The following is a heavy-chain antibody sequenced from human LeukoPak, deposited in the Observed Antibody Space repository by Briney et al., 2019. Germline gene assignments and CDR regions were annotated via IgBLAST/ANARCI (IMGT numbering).Heavy chain of an antibody. V-gene: IGHV4-39*01. Sequence: SETLSLTCTVSGGSISSYYWGWIRQPPGKGLEWIGSIYYSGSTYYNPSLKSRVTISVDTSKNQFSLKLSSVTAADTAVYYCARPRSLRDAFDIWGQGTMVTVSS. CDR3: ARPRSLRDAFDI. J-gene: IGHJ3*02. CDR1: GGSISSYY. CDR2: IYYSGST.